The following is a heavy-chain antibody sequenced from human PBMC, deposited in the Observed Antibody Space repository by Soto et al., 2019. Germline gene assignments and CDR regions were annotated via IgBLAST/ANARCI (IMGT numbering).Heavy chain of an antibody. CDR2: IYPGDSDT. Sequence: LGESLKISCKGSGYSFTSYWIGWVRQMPGKGLEWMGIIYPGDSDTRYSPSFQGQVTISADKSISTAYLQWSSLKASDTAMYYCARHRRELLHYYYYYGMDVWGQGTTVTVSS. J-gene: IGHJ6*02. V-gene: IGHV5-51*01. CDR1: GYSFTSYW. D-gene: IGHD1-26*01. CDR3: ARHRRELLHYYYYYGMDV.